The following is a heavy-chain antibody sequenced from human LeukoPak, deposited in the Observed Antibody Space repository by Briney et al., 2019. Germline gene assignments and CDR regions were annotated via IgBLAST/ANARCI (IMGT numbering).Heavy chain of an antibody. Sequence: ASVKVSCKTSGYPFRNYDINWVRQATGQGLEWMGWINPHSGKTGYAQKFQGRVTMTTDTSTSTAYMELRSLRSDDTAVYYCARWPGTVTTYFDYWGQGTLVTVSS. CDR1: GYPFRNYD. CDR2: INPHSGKT. D-gene: IGHD4-17*01. J-gene: IGHJ4*02. CDR3: ARWPGTVTTYFDY. V-gene: IGHV1-8*01.